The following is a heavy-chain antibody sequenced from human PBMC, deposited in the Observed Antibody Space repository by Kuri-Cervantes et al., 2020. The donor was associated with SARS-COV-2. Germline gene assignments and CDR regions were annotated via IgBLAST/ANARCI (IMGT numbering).Heavy chain of an antibody. CDR1: GFTFSSYA. CDR2: ISGSGGST. Sequence: GGSLRLSCAASGFTFSSYAMSWVRQAPGKGLEWVSAISGSGGSTYYADSVKGRFTISRDNSKNTLYLRMNSLRAEDTAVYYCARDLYGVLYYFDYWGQGTRVTVSS. V-gene: IGHV3-23*01. CDR3: ARDLYGVLYYFDY. D-gene: IGHD4-17*01. J-gene: IGHJ4*02.